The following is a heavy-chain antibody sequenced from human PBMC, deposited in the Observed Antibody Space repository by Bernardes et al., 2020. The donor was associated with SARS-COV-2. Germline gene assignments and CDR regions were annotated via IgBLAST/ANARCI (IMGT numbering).Heavy chain of an antibody. CDR2: ISYDGSNK. Sequence: GGSLRLSCAASGFTFSSYGMHWVRQAPGKGLEWVAVISYDGSNKYYADSVKGRFTISRDNSKNTLYLQMNSLRAEDTAVYYCAKAVNYGDRGYYYGMDVWGQGTTVTVSS. J-gene: IGHJ6*02. D-gene: IGHD4-17*01. CDR3: AKAVNYGDRGYYYGMDV. V-gene: IGHV3-30*18. CDR1: GFTFSSYG.